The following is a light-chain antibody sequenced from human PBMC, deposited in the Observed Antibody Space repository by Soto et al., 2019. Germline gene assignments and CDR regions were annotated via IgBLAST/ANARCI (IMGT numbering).Light chain of an antibody. V-gene: IGLV2-14*01. CDR3: SSDTSSSTLV. CDR2: EVS. J-gene: IGLJ2*01. CDR1: SSDVGGYNY. Sequence: QSALTQPASVSGSPGQSITISCTGSSSDVGGYNYVSWYQQHPGKAPKLMIYEVSNRPSGISNRFSGSKSGNTASLTLSGLQAEDEADYYCSSDTSSSTLVLGGGTKVTVL.